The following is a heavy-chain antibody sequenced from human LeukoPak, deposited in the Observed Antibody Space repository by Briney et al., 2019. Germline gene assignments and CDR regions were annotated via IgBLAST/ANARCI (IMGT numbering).Heavy chain of an antibody. CDR1: GYSFTNYA. D-gene: IGHD3-10*01. CDR3: ASQCYYGSKSYDLGGMDV. CDR2: INTNTGNP. J-gene: IGHJ6*02. V-gene: IGHV7-4-1*02. Sequence: ASVTVSCTASGYSFTNYAMNWVRQALGQGLEWMGWINTNTGNPTYAQGFTGRFVFSFDTSVSTAYLQISSLKAEDTAVYYCASQCYYGSKSYDLGGMDVWGQGTTVTVSS.